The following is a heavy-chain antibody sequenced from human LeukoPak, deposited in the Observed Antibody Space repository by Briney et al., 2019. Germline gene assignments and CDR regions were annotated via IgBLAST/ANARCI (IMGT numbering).Heavy chain of an antibody. V-gene: IGHV3-74*01. J-gene: IGHJ3*02. CDR3: ARDRETYYDILTGYYTLGDALDI. D-gene: IGHD3-9*01. CDR2: INRDGSST. Sequence: PGGSLRLSCAASGFTFSTYWVHWVRQAPGKGLVWVSRINRDGSSTSYADPVKGRFTISRDNAKNTLYLQMNSLRAEDTAVYYCARDRETYYDILTGYYTLGDALDIWGQGTMVTVSS. CDR1: GFTFSTYW.